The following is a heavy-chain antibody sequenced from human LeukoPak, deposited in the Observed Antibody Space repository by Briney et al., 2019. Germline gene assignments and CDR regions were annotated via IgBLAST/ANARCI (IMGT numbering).Heavy chain of an antibody. CDR1: GGSISSYY. Sequence: SETLSLTCTVSGGSISSYYWSWIRQPPGKGLEWIGYIYYSGSTYYNPSLKSRVTISVDTSKNQFSLKLSSVTAADTAVYYCARDGHPLGMDVWGQGTTVTVSS. V-gene: IGHV4-59*12. CDR2: IYYSGST. J-gene: IGHJ6*02. CDR3: ARDGHPLGMDV.